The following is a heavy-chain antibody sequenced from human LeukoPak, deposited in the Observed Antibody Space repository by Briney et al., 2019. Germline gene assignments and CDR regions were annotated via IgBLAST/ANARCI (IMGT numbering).Heavy chain of an antibody. J-gene: IGHJ4*02. CDR3: ARHISWAGDSSGYYSDH. Sequence: GESLKISCKASEYRFSSYWIGWVRQMPGKGLEWMGVIYPGDSDTTYGPPFQGQVTISADESISTAYLQWSSLRASDTAMYYCARHISWAGDSSGYYSDHWGQGTLVTVSS. CDR1: EYRFSSYW. D-gene: IGHD3-22*01. CDR2: IYPGDSDT. V-gene: IGHV5-51*01.